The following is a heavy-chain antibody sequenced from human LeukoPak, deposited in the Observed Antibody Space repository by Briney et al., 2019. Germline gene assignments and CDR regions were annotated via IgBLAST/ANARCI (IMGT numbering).Heavy chain of an antibody. J-gene: IGHJ5*02. CDR3: AREKRITMVRGVNNWFDP. D-gene: IGHD3-10*01. CDR2: ISAYNGNT. Sequence: ASVKVSCKASGYTFTSYGISWVRQAPGQGPEWMGWISAYNGNTNYAQKLQGRVTMTTDTSTSTAYMELRSLRSDDTAVYYCAREKRITMVRGVNNWFDPWGQGTLVTVSS. V-gene: IGHV1-18*01. CDR1: GYTFTSYG.